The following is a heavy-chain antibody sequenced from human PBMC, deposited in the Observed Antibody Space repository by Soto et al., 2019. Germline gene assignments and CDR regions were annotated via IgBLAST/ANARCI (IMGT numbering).Heavy chain of an antibody. V-gene: IGHV1-18*01. CDR3: ARERLVAAPDYYYYGMDV. CDR2: ISAYNGNT. J-gene: IGHJ6*02. CDR1: GHTFTSYG. D-gene: IGHD6-13*01. Sequence: QVQLVQSGAEVKKSGASVKVSCKASGHTFTSYGISWVRQAPGQGLEWMGWISAYNGNTNYAQKLQGRVTMTTDTSTSTAYMELRSLRSDDTAVYYCARERLVAAPDYYYYGMDVWGQGTTVTVSS.